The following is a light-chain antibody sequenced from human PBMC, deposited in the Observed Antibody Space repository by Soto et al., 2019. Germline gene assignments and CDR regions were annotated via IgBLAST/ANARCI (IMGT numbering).Light chain of an antibody. J-gene: IGLJ2*01. Sequence: NFMLTQPHSVSESPGKTITISCTRSSGNIASNYVQCYQQRPGGAPTTVIYDDDQRPSGVPDRFSGSIDSSSNSASLTISGLKTEDEADYHCQSYDGTTVVFGGGTKVTVL. CDR2: DDD. CDR1: SGNIASNY. CDR3: QSYDGTTVV. V-gene: IGLV6-57*04.